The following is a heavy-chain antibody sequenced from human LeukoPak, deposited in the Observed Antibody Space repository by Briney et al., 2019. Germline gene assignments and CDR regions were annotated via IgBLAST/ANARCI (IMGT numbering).Heavy chain of an antibody. J-gene: IGHJ3*02. CDR1: GGSISSYY. Sequence: KPSETLSLTCTVSGGSISSYYWSWIRQPPGKGLEWIGSIYYSGSTNYNPSLKSRVTISVDTSKNQFSLKLSSVTAADTAVYYCARRRATIFGVVHLLDAFDIWGQGTMVTVSS. D-gene: IGHD3-3*01. CDR2: IYYSGST. CDR3: ARRRATIFGVVHLLDAFDI. V-gene: IGHV4-59*12.